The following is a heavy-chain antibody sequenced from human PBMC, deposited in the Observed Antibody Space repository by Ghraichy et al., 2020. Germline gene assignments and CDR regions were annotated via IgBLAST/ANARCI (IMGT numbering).Heavy chain of an antibody. CDR1: GGSFSGYY. J-gene: IGHJ5*02. Sequence: GALSLTCAVYGGSFSGYYWSWIRQPPGKGLEWIGEINHSGSTNYNPSLKSRVTISVDTSKNQFSLKLSSVTAADTAVYYCARGIVVVPAASDNNWFDPWGQGTLVTVSS. D-gene: IGHD2-2*01. V-gene: IGHV4-34*01. CDR2: INHSGST. CDR3: ARGIVVVPAASDNNWFDP.